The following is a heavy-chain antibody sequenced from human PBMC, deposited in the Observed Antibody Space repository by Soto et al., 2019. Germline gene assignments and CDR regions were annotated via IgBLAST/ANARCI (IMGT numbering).Heavy chain of an antibody. D-gene: IGHD3-10*01. J-gene: IGHJ4*02. Sequence: QVQLVQSGAEVKKPGSSVKVSCTASGGTFNFYSISWVRQAPGQGLGWVGRVIPRVGRSEYAQKCQGRVTITAAKSTSPAYMNLRSLRSEDTAVYYCATNSGSGSAHFDYWGQGTLVTVSS. CDR2: VIPRVGRS. CDR3: ATNSGSGSAHFDY. CDR1: GGTFNFYS. V-gene: IGHV1-69*02.